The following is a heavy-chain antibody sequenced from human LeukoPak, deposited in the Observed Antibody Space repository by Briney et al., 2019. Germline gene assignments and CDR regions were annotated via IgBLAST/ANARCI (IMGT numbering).Heavy chain of an antibody. V-gene: IGHV3-30*18. CDR3: AKDPLRYFDWSYGMDV. CDR2: ISYDGSNK. D-gene: IGHD3-9*01. J-gene: IGHJ6*04. Sequence: GGSLRLSCAASGFTFSSYGMHWVRQAPGKGLEWVAVISYDGSNKYYADSVKGRFTISRDNSKNTLYLQMNRLRAEDTAVYYCAKDPLRYFDWSYGMDVWGKGTTVTVSS. CDR1: GFTFSSYG.